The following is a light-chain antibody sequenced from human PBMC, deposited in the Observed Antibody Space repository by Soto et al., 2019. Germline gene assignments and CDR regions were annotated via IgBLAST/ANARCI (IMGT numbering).Light chain of an antibody. CDR3: QQYNSNPYT. CDR2: KAS. CDR1: QSIHTW. Sequence: DFQMTQSPSTLSASVGDSVTITCRASQSIHTWLAWYQQKPGRTPKLLIYKASVLESGVPSRFSGSGSGTEFTLTISSLQPDDFATYYGQQYNSNPYTFGRGTKLQIK. J-gene: IGKJ2*01. V-gene: IGKV1-5*03.